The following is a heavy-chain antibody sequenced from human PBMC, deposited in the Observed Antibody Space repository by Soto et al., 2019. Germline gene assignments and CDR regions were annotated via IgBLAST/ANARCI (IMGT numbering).Heavy chain of an antibody. CDR3: ARDFPLRYFDY. Sequence: ASVKVSCKAAGYAFTSYGISWVRQAPGQGLEWMGWISAYNGNTNYAQKLQGRVTMTTDTSTSTAYMELRSLRSDDTAVYYCARDFPLRYFDYWGQGTLVTVSS. J-gene: IGHJ4*02. CDR2: ISAYNGNT. D-gene: IGHD3-9*01. CDR1: GYAFTSYG. V-gene: IGHV1-18*01.